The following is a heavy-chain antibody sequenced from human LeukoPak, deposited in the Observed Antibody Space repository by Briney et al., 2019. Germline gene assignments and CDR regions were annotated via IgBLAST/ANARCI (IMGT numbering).Heavy chain of an antibody. CDR3: ARPAREVYCSGGSCYFDY. CDR2: IYPGDSDT. CDR1: GYSFTSYW. V-gene: IGHV5-51*01. J-gene: IGHJ4*02. Sequence: GESLKISCKGSGYSFTSYWIGWVRQMPGKGLEWMGIIYPGDSDTRYSPSFQGQVTISADKSISTAYLQWSSLKASDTAMYYCARPAREVYCSGGSCYFDYWGQGTLVTVSS. D-gene: IGHD2-15*01.